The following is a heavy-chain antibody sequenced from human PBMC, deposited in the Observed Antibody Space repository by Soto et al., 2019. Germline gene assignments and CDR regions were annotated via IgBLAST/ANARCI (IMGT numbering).Heavy chain of an antibody. CDR2: IYWNDDK. Sequence: QITLKESGPTQVKRTQTLTLTCTASGLSFGTSGVGVGWIRQPPGEALEWLALIYWNDDKRYSPSLKSSLTITKDTSKNQVVLTMTNVDPVDTATYYCASMTTVATAAFDIWGQGTMVTVSS. CDR1: GLSFGTSGVG. D-gene: IGHD4-17*01. J-gene: IGHJ3*02. V-gene: IGHV2-5*01. CDR3: ASMTTVATAAFDI.